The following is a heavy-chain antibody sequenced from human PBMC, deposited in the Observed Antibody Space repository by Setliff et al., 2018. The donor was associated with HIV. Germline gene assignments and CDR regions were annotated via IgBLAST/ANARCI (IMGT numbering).Heavy chain of an antibody. D-gene: IGHD3-10*01. CDR2: IYTSGNT. CDR3: ASVFLYGSGHDVFHI. V-gene: IGHV4-4*07. Sequence: KTSETLSLTCTVSGGSISTYYWSWIRQPAGKGLEWLGRIYTSGNTNYNPSLKSRVIMSVDMSKNQFSLKLNSVTAADTAVYYCASVFLYGSGHDVFHIWGQGTMVTVSS. CDR1: GGSISTYY. J-gene: IGHJ3*02.